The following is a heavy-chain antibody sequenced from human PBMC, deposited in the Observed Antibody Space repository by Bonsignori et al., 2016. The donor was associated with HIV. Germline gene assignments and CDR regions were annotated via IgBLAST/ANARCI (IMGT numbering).Heavy chain of an antibody. CDR2: IYPGDSDT. V-gene: IGHV5-51*01. CDR3: ARQRANTHHAFDI. Sequence: VRQMPGKGLEWMGIIYPGDSDTRYSPSFRGQVTISGDRSISAAYLEWNSLKSSDSAMYYCARQRANTHHAFDIWGQGTMVTVSS. J-gene: IGHJ3*02.